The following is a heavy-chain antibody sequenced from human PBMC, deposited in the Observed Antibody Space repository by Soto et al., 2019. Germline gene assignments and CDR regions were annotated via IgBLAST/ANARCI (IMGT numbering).Heavy chain of an antibody. Sequence: GASVKVSCKASGYTFTSYGISWVRQAPGQGLEWMGWISAYNGNKNYAQKLQGRVTMTTDTSTSTAYMELRSLRSDDTAVYYCARTPLPYPYSSSWYVSFHWFDPWGQGTLVTVSS. CDR3: ARTPLPYPYSSSWYVSFHWFDP. CDR1: GYTFTSYG. V-gene: IGHV1-18*01. D-gene: IGHD6-13*01. J-gene: IGHJ5*02. CDR2: ISAYNGNK.